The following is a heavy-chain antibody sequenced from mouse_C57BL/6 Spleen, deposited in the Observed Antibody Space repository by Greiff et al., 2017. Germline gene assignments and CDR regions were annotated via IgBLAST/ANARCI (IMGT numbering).Heavy chain of an antibody. J-gene: IGHJ4*01. D-gene: IGHD3-2*02. CDR1: GYTFTSDW. CDR3: GGTAAQATSYAMDY. CDR2: SDPNSGGT. Sequence: QVQLQQPGAELVKPGASVKLSCKASGYTFTSDWMHWVKQRPGRGLVWIGRSDPNSGGTKYNEKFKSKATLTVDKPSSTAYMQHSSLTSEDSAVYYCGGTAAQATSYAMDYWGQGTSVTVSS. V-gene: IGHV1-72*01.